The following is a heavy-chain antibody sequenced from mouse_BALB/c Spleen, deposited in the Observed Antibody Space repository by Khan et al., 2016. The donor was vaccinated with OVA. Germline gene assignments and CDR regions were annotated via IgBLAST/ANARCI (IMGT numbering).Heavy chain of an antibody. V-gene: IGHV1-5*01. CDR2: IYPGNSDT. J-gene: IGHJ2*01. CDR1: GYTFTNYW. Sequence: VQLQQSGTVLARPGVSVKMSCKASGYTFTNYWMHWVKQRPGQGLEWIGTIYPGNSDTNYNQKFTGKAKLTAVTSTSTAYMVLSSLTIEDSEVYYCARNGFGNYEIWDYWGQGTTLTVSS. CDR3: ARNGFGNYEIWDY. D-gene: IGHD2-1*01.